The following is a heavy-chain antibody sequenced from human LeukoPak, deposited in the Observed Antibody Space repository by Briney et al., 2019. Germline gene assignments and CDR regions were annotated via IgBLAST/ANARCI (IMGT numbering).Heavy chain of an antibody. CDR2: INPNSGGT. V-gene: IGHV1-2*02. D-gene: IGHD4-23*01. CDR3: ARERDLGGLDAFDI. J-gene: IGHJ3*02. CDR1: GYTFTGYY. Sequence: ASVKVSCKASGYTFTGYYMHWVRQAPGQGLEWMGWINPNSGGTNYAQKFQGRVTMTRDTSISTAYMELSSLRSEVTAVYYCARERDLGGLDAFDIWGQGTMVTVSS.